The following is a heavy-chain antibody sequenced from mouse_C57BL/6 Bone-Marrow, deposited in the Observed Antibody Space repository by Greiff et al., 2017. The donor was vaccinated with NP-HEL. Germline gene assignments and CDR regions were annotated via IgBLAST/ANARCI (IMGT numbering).Heavy chain of an antibody. V-gene: IGHV1-81*01. Sequence: QVQLQQPGAELARPGASVKLSCKASGYTFTSYGISWVKQRTGQGLEWIGEIYPRSGNTYYNEKFKGKATLTADKSSSTAYMELRSLTSEDSAVYFCARSLGLYAMDYWGQGTSVTVSS. CDR1: GYTFTSYG. J-gene: IGHJ4*01. CDR3: ARSLGLYAMDY. CDR2: IYPRSGNT. D-gene: IGHD6-2*01.